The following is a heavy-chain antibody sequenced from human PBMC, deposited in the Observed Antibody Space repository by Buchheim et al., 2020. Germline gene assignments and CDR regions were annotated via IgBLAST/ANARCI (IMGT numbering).Heavy chain of an antibody. CDR2: ISYDGSNK. D-gene: IGHD3-10*01. Sequence: QVQLVESGGGVVQPGRSLRLSCAASGFTFSSYGMHWVRQAPGKGLAWVAVISYDGSNKYYADSVKGRFTISRDNSKHTLYLQMNSLRAEDTAVYYCAKAPSYYGSGSYYNYFDYWGQGTL. J-gene: IGHJ4*02. CDR3: AKAPSYYGSGSYYNYFDY. V-gene: IGHV3-30*18. CDR1: GFTFSSYG.